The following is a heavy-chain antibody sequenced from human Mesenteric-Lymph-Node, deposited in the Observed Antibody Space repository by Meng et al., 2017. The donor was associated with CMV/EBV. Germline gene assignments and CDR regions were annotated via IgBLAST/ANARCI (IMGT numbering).Heavy chain of an antibody. CDR1: GFTVSSNY. J-gene: IGHJ3*02. D-gene: IGHD2-21*01. V-gene: IGHV3-66*02. CDR3: ARKLWSDAFDI. Sequence: GESLKISCAASGFTVSSNYMTWVRQAPGKGLEWVSIIYSGGNTYYADSVKGRFTISRDNSKNTLYLQMNSLRVEDTAVYYCARKLWSDAFDIWGQGTMVTVSS. CDR2: IYSGGNT.